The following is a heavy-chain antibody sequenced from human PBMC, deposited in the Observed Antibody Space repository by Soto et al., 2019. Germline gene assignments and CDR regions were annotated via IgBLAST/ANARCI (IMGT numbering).Heavy chain of an antibody. D-gene: IGHD3-22*01. V-gene: IGHV3-30*18. Sequence: GSPGLSCAAYGVTLNRYGVHWVRQAPGKGLEWVAVISYDGSNKQYADSVKGRFTISRDNSKNTLDLQMNSLRAEDTAVHYCAKDTYYYERSGYYTCDYWRQGTLVTVS. CDR3: AKDTYYYERSGYYTCDY. CDR2: ISYDGSNK. CDR1: GVTLNRYG. J-gene: IGHJ4*02.